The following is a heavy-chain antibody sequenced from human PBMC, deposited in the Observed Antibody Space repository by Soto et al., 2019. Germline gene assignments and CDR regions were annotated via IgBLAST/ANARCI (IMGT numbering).Heavy chain of an antibody. CDR1: GYTFTCYY. Sequence: QVQLVQSGAEVKKPGASVKVSCKASGYTFTCYYMHWVRQAPGQGLEWMGWINPNSGGTNYAQKFQGWVTMTRDTSISTAYMELSRLRSDDTAVYYCARFNRDYYDSSGYYDYYYGMDVWGQGTTVTVSS. CDR2: INPNSGGT. V-gene: IGHV1-2*04. D-gene: IGHD3-22*01. J-gene: IGHJ6*02. CDR3: ARFNRDYYDSSGYYDYYYGMDV.